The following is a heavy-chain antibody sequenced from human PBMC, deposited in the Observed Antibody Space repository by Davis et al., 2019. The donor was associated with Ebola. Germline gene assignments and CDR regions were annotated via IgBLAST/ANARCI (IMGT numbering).Heavy chain of an antibody. J-gene: IGHJ4*02. CDR3: ARCRDYGDYVADY. D-gene: IGHD4-17*01. CDR1: GGTFSSYA. V-gene: IGHV1-69*13. CDR2: IIPIFGTA. Sequence: SVKVSCKASGGTFSSYAISWVRQAPGQGLEWMGGIIPIFGTANYAQKFQGRVTITADESTSTAYMELSSLRSEDTAVYYCARCRDYGDYVADYWGQGTLVTVSS.